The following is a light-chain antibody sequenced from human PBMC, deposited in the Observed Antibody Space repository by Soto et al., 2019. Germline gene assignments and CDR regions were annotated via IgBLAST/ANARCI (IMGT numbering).Light chain of an antibody. V-gene: IGKV2-28*01. CDR1: QSLLHSNGYNY. J-gene: IGKJ2*01. Sequence: DVVMTQSPLSLPVTPGEPASISCRSSQSLLHSNGYNYLDWYLQKPGQSPQLLIYLASKRASGVPDRFSGSGSGTDFSLKISRVGAEDVGIYYCVQGLQTPYTFGQGTKVDIK. CDR2: LAS. CDR3: VQGLQTPYT.